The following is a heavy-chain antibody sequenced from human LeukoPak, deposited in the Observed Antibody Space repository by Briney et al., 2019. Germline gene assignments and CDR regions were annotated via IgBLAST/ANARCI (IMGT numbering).Heavy chain of an antibody. CDR2: IYYTGDT. CDR1: GGSIDSAAYS. Sequence: PSETLSLTCTVFGGSIDSAAYSWSWIRQPPGKGLEWIGYIYYTGDTYYNPSLESRVIMSVDSSRDRFSLRLTSVTAADTAIYYCGIITFYYDASGNPNDAFDIWGQGTKVTVSS. CDR3: GIITFYYDASGNPNDAFDI. D-gene: IGHD3-22*01. V-gene: IGHV4-30-4*07. J-gene: IGHJ3*02.